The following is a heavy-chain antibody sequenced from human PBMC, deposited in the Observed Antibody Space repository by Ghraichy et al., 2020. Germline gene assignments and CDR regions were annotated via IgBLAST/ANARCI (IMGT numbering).Heavy chain of an antibody. CDR3: TKEGAEGLAARPGD. CDR2: ISGSGGRT. CDR1: GFTFSNYA. Sequence: GGSLRLSCAASGFTFSNYAMSWVRQAPGKGLDWVSSISGSGGRTYYADSVKGRFTISRDNSKNTLYLQLNGLRAEDTAVYYCTKEGAEGLAARPGDWGQGSLVTVSS. V-gene: IGHV3-23*01. D-gene: IGHD6-6*01. J-gene: IGHJ4*02.